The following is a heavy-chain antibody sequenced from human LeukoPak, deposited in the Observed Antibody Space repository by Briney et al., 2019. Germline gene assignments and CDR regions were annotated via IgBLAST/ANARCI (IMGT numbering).Heavy chain of an antibody. J-gene: IGHJ4*02. CDR3: ASIESRGIAAAGTIDY. D-gene: IGHD6-13*01. CDR2: IYYSGST. Sequence: PSQTLSLTCTVSGGSISSGGYYWSWIRQHPGKGLEWIGYIYYSGSTYYNPSLKSRVTISVDTSKNQFSLKLSSVTAADTAVYYCASIESRGIAAAGTIDYWGQGTLVTVSS. V-gene: IGHV4-31*03. CDR1: GGSISSGGYY.